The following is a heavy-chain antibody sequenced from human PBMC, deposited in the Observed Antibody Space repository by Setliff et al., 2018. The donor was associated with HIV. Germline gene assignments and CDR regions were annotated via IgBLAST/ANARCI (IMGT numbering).Heavy chain of an antibody. V-gene: IGHV1-69*13. Sequence: GASVKVSCKASGGRFSNYGISWVRQAPGQGLEWMGGIIPIFGTTNYAQMFQGRVTMTADESTSTAYMELSGLRSEDTAVYYCARAVVPTYYDVLTGYVYYMDVWGKGTTVTVSS. CDR2: IIPIFGTT. CDR3: ARAVVPTYYDVLTGYVYYMDV. CDR1: GGRFSNYG. J-gene: IGHJ6*03. D-gene: IGHD3-9*01.